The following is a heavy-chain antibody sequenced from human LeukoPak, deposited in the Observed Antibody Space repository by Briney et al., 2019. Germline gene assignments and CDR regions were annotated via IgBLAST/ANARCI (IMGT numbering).Heavy chain of an antibody. V-gene: IGHV1-69*13. Sequence: AASVKVSCTASGGTFSSYAISWVRQAPGQGLEWMGGIIPIFGTANYAQKFQGRVTITADESTSTAYMELSSLRSEDTAVYYCARQEAYYDFPSGYYYYGMDVWGQGTTVTVSS. J-gene: IGHJ6*02. D-gene: IGHD3-3*01. CDR2: IIPIFGTA. CDR1: GGTFSSYA. CDR3: ARQEAYYDFPSGYYYYGMDV.